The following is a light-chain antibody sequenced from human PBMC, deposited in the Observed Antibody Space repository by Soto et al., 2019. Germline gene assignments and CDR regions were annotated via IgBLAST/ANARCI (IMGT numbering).Light chain of an antibody. CDR1: QSVSRS. Sequence: EIVMTQSPATLSVSPGERVTLSCRASQSVSRSLAWYQQKPGQAPRLLIYGASTRATGIPARFSGSGSGTEFTLTISSLQSEDFADSYGQQYNNWPPFTFGPGTKVDIK. CDR2: GAS. CDR3: QQYNNWPPFT. J-gene: IGKJ3*01. V-gene: IGKV3-15*01.